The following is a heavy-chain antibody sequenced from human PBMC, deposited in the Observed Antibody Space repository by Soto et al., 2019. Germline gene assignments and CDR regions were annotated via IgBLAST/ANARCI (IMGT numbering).Heavy chain of an antibody. CDR1: GGSIRGHYW. V-gene: IGHV4-4*02. D-gene: IGHD1-1*01. CDR2: TYHGGAT. CDR3: AHQTISYTLDV. Sequence: QVQLQESGPGLVKPSGTLSLTCAVSGGSIRGHYWWSWVRQTPGKGLEWIGETYHGGATYYNPSLQHRATISTDESKIPLSLKLTLVSAAHTAVYYCAHQTISYTLDVWGQGTTVTVSS. J-gene: IGHJ6*02.